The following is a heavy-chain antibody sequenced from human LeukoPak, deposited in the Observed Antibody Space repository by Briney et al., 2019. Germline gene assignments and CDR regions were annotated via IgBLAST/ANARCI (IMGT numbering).Heavy chain of an antibody. Sequence: GGSLRLSCAASGFTFSDYYMSWIRHAPGKGLEWDSYISSSGSTIYYADSVKGRFTISRDNAKNSLYLQMNSLRAEDTAVYYCARVRVATGPTFDYWGQGTLVTVSS. CDR3: ARVRVATGPTFDY. V-gene: IGHV3-11*04. CDR2: ISSSGSTI. D-gene: IGHD5-12*01. J-gene: IGHJ4*02. CDR1: GFTFSDYY.